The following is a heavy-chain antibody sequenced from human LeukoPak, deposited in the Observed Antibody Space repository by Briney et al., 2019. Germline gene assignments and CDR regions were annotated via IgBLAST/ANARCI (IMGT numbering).Heavy chain of an antibody. CDR1: GGSISSSSYY. J-gene: IGHJ4*02. D-gene: IGHD6-13*01. CDR2: IYYSGST. V-gene: IGHV4-39*07. CDR3: ARGEGSSWYSFDY. Sequence: PSETLSLTCTVSGGSISSSSYYWGWIRQPPGKGLEWIGSIYYSGSTYYNPSLKSRVTISVDTSKNQFSLKLSSVTAADTAVYYCARGEGSSWYSFDYWGQGTLVTVSS.